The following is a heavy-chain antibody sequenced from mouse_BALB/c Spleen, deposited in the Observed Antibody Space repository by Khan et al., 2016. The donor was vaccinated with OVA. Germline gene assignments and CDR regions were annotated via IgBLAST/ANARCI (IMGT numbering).Heavy chain of an antibody. CDR2: ISYSGNT. CDR3: ARIFGGDFDY. V-gene: IGHV3-2*02. Sequence: EVQLVESGPGLVKPSQSLSLTCTVTGYSITSDYAWNWIRQFPGNQLEWMGYISYSGNTKYNPSLKSRISITRDTSKNQFFLQLNSVTTEDTAIDYCARIFGGDFDYWGQGTTLTVSS. CDR1: GYSITSDYA. J-gene: IGHJ2*01.